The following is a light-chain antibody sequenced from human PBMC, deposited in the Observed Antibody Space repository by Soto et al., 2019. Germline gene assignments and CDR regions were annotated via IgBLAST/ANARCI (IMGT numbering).Light chain of an antibody. CDR1: QGIGDT. Sequence: EVVLTQSPATLSVSPGEGVTPSCRASQGIGDTLAWYQHKPGQTPRLLIYDAYNRATGIPPRFSGSGSGTDFTLTISSLEPEDSAVYYCQQRHMWPITFGQGTRLEIK. CDR2: DAY. J-gene: IGKJ5*01. CDR3: QQRHMWPIT. V-gene: IGKV3D-11*01.